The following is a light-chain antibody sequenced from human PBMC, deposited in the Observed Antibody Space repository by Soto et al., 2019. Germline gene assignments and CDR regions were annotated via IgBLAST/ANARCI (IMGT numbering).Light chain of an antibody. CDR3: QQSYSTPRAT. J-gene: IGKJ2*01. CDR1: QGISSY. CDR2: AAS. V-gene: IGKV1-39*01. Sequence: DIQMTQSPSSLSASVGDRVTITCRASQGISSYLNWYQQKPGKAPKLLIYAASSLQSGVPSRFSGGGSGTDFTLTISSLQPEDFATYYCQQSYSTPRATFGQGTKLEIK.